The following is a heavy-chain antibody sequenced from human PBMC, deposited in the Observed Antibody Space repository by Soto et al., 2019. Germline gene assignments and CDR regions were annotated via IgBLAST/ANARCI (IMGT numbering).Heavy chain of an antibody. J-gene: IGHJ3*02. CDR1: GFTFSTYA. CDR3: ARDRRPYGGNSHDAFDI. D-gene: IGHD4-17*01. V-gene: IGHV3-30-3*01. CDR2: ISYDGSTK. Sequence: QVQLVESGGGVVQPGRSLRLSCAASGFTFSTYAMFWVRQAPGMGLEWVVVISYDGSTKFYADSVKGRFTVSRDNSQDTLYLQMNSLRVEDTAVYYCARDRRPYGGNSHDAFDIWDQGTLVTVSS.